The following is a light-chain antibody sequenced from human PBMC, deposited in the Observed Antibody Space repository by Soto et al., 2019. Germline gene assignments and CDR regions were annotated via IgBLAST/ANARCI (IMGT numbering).Light chain of an antibody. J-gene: IGKJ2*01. Sequence: EIVLTQSPGTLSLSPGERATLSCRASQSLTSSYLAWYQQKPGQAPRLLIYGASSRATGVTDMFSGSGSRTDFTLTIISLEREDFAVYYCQQYERSPPYYTFGQGTKLEIK. CDR3: QQYERSPPYYT. V-gene: IGKV3-20*01. CDR1: QSLTSSY. CDR2: GAS.